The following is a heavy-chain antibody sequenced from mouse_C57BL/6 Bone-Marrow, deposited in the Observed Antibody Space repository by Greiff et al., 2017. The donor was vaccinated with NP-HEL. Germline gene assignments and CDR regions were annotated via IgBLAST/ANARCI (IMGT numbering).Heavy chain of an antibody. CDR2: IYPGSGST. CDR3: ASTRDHGYPFDY. D-gene: IGHD2-2*01. CDR1: GYAFSSSW. V-gene: IGHV1-55*01. Sequence: VQLQQSGPELVKPGASVKISCKASGYAFSSSWMNWVKQRPGQGLEWIGDIYPGSGSTNYNEKFKSKATLTVDTSSSTAYMQLSSLTSEDSAVYYCASTRDHGYPFDYWGQGTTLTVSS. J-gene: IGHJ2*01.